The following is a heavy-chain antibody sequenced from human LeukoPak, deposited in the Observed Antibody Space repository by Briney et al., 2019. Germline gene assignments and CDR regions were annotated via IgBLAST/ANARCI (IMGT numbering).Heavy chain of an antibody. CDR1: GFTFDEYG. Sequence: GGSLRLSCAASGFTFDEYGMSWVRQTTGKGLEWVSGIDWNGGRPGYADSVKGRFTNSRNNAKNSLYLQMNSLRAEDTALYYCARRAMIVVATPAVDYWGQGTLVTVSS. V-gene: IGHV3-20*04. CDR3: ARRAMIVVATPAVDY. CDR2: IDWNGGRP. J-gene: IGHJ4*02. D-gene: IGHD3-22*01.